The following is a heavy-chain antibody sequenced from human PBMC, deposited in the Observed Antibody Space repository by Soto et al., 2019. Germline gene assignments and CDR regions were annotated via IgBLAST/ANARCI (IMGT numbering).Heavy chain of an antibody. CDR1: GYTFTGYY. CDR2: INPNSGGT. D-gene: IGHD3-22*01. J-gene: IGHJ6*02. V-gene: IGHV1-2*02. CDR3: ARDYYYDSSGYYLNYGMDV. Sequence: ASVKVSCKASGYTFTGYYMHWVRQAPGQGLEWMGWINPNSGGTNYAQKFQGRVTMTRDTSISTAYMELSRLRSDDTAVYYCARDYYYDSSGYYLNYGMDVWGQGXTVTVYS.